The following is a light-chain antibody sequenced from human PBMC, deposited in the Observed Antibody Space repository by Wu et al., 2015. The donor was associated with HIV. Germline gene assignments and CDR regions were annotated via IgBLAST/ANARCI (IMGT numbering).Light chain of an antibody. Sequence: DIVMTQSPATLSVSPGERATLSCRASQSVSNNLAWYQQKPGQAPRLLIYDTSTRATGIPARFSGSGSGTEFTLSISNIQSEDFAVYYCQQYSNWPPETFGQGTKVEIK. CDR3: QQYSNWPPET. V-gene: IGKV3-15*01. J-gene: IGKJ1*01. CDR2: DTS. CDR1: QSVSNN.